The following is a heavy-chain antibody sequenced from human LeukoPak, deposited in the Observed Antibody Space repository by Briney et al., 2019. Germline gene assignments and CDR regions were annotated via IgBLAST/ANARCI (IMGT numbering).Heavy chain of an antibody. D-gene: IGHD4-17*01. Sequence: TSETLSLTCAVYGGSFSGYYWSWIRQPPGKGLEWIGEINHSGSTNYNPSLKSRVTISVDTSKNQFSLKLSSVTAADTAVYYCARVAAEGLRHFDYWGQGTLVTVSS. CDR1: GGSFSGYY. V-gene: IGHV4-34*01. CDR2: INHSGST. CDR3: ARVAAEGLRHFDY. J-gene: IGHJ4*02.